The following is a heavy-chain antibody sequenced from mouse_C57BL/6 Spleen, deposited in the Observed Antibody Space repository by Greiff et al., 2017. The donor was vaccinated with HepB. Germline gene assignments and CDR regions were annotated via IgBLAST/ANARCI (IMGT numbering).Heavy chain of an antibody. Sequence: QVQLKQPGAELVKPGASVKLSCKASGYTFTSYWMHWVKQRPGQGLEWIGMIHPNSGSTNYNEKFKSKATLTVDKSSSTAYMQLSSLTSEDSAVYYCAREGYYFAYWGQGTLVTVSA. CDR2: IHPNSGST. V-gene: IGHV1-64*01. D-gene: IGHD2-3*01. CDR1: GYTFTSYW. CDR3: AREGYYFAY. J-gene: IGHJ3*01.